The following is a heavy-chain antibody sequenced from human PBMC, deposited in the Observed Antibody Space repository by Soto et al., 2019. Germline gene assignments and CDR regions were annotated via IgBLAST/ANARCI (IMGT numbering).Heavy chain of an antibody. CDR1: GFTFSNAW. CDR3: TPHPPPATYSSGHDY. V-gene: IGHV3-15*01. D-gene: IGHD6-19*01. CDR2: IKSKTDGGST. J-gene: IGHJ4*02. Sequence: EVQLVESGGGLVKPGGSLRLSCAASGFTFSNAWMSWVRQAPGKGLEWVGRIKSKTDGGSTDYAAPVKGRFTISRDDSKNTLYLQMNSLKTEDTAVYYCTPHPPPATYSSGHDYWGQGTLVTVSS.